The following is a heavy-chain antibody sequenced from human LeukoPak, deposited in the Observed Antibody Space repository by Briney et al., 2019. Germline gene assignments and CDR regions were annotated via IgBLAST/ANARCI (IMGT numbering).Heavy chain of an antibody. CDR2: SRNKPKSYTT. CDR1: GFTLSDHY. CDR3: VSTVTQVDS. Sequence: GGSLRLSCAASGFTLSDHYIDWVRQPPGKGREGVGRSRNKPKSYTTDYPASVKGRFTISRDGSKNSLYLQMNSLKTEDTAVYYCVSTVTQVDSWGQGTLVTVSS. V-gene: IGHV3-72*01. J-gene: IGHJ4*02. D-gene: IGHD4-17*01.